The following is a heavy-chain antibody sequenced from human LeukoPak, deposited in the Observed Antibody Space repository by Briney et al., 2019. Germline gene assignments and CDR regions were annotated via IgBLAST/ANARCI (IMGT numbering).Heavy chain of an antibody. CDR2: MSPNSGDT. D-gene: IGHD7-27*01. J-gene: IGHJ4*02. CDR1: GYTFTSYD. V-gene: IGHV1-8*01. CDR3: ARGPPNWGFDF. Sequence: ASVKVSCNASGYTFTSYDINWVRHATGQGLEWMGWMSPNSGDTGYAQKFQGRVTMTRDTSISTAFMELTSLRSEDTAVYYCARGPPNWGFDFWGQGALVTVSS.